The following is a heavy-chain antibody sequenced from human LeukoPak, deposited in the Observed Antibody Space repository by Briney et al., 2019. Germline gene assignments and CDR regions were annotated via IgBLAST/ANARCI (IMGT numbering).Heavy chain of an antibody. J-gene: IGHJ4*02. Sequence: SETLSLTCTVSGGSMSSYYWSWIRQPPGKGLEWIGYIYYSGSTNYNPSLKSRVTISVDTSKNQFTLKLSTVTAADTAVYYCARGRYGWLPFDYWGQGTLVTVSS. CDR2: IYYSGST. CDR3: ARGRYGWLPFDY. CDR1: GGSMSSYY. D-gene: IGHD3-16*01. V-gene: IGHV4-59*01.